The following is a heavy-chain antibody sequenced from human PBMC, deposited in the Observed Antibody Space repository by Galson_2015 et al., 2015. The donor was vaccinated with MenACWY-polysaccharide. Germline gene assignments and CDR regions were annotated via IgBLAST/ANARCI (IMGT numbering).Heavy chain of an antibody. V-gene: IGHV3-9*01. CDR1: GFTFSSYA. J-gene: IGHJ2*01. Sequence: SLRLSCAVSGFTFSSYAMHWVRQRPGKGLEWVPGISWNSGSTGYADSVKGRFIISRDNARNSLYLQMNSLRIEDTALYYCAKDPHMISKDLYFDLWGRGTLLTV. D-gene: IGHD3-16*01. CDR2: ISWNSGST. CDR3: AKDPHMISKDLYFDL.